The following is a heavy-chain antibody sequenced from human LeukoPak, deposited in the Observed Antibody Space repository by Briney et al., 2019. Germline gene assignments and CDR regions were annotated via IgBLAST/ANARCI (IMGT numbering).Heavy chain of an antibody. CDR1: GGSISSYY. V-gene: IGHV4-59*08. CDR2: IYYSGST. Sequence: SETLSLTCTVSGGSISSYYWNWIRQPPGKGLEWVGYIYYSGSTYYNPSLKSRVTISVDTSKNQFSLKLSSVTAADTAVYYCARYREVGYSYGYPFDPWGQGTLVTVSS. CDR3: ARYREVGYSYGYPFDP. D-gene: IGHD5-18*01. J-gene: IGHJ5*02.